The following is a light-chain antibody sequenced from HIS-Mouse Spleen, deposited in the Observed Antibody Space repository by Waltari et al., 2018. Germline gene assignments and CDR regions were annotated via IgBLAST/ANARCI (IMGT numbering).Light chain of an antibody. CDR2: DVS. CDR1: SSAVGGYNN. V-gene: IGLV2-11*01. CDR3: CSYAGSYTYV. Sequence: QSALTQPRSVSGSPGQSVTISCTGTSSAVGGYNNVPWYQQHPGKAPKLMIYDVSKRPSGVPDRFSGSKSGNTASLTISGLQAEDEADYYCCSYAGSYTYVFGTGTKVTVL. J-gene: IGLJ1*01.